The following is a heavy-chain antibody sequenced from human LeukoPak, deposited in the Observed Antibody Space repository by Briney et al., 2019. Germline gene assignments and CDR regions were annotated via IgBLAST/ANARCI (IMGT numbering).Heavy chain of an antibody. CDR3: ARDCSGGSCYFDY. CDR1: GFTFSSYD. J-gene: IGHJ4*02. D-gene: IGHD2-15*01. V-gene: IGHV3-13*04. CDR2: IGTNADT. Sequence: PGGSLRLSCAASGFTFSSYDMHWVRQTTGRGLEWVSVIGTNADTYYPGSVKGRFTISRENAKNSLYLQMTSLRAEDTAVYYCARDCSGGSCYFDYWGQGTLVTVSS.